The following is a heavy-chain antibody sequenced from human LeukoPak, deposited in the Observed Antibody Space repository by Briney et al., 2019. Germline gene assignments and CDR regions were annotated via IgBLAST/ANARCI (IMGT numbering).Heavy chain of an antibody. D-gene: IGHD2-2*02. CDR1: GGSFEHYF. J-gene: IGHJ3*02. CDR2: IYSSGST. Sequence: SETLSLTCTVSGGSFEHYFWSWIRQPAGKGLEWIGRIYSSGSTNYNPSLKSPVTMSVDTSKNQFSLKLNSVIAADTAVYYCARSRCYNCAFDIWGQGTMVTVYS. CDR3: ARSRCYNCAFDI. V-gene: IGHV4-4*07.